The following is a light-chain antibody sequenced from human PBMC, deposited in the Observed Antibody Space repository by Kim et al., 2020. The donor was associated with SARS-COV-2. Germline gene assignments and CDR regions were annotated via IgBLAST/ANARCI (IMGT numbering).Light chain of an antibody. CDR1: ERISRY. Sequence: DIQMTQSPSSLSASVGDRVTITCRASERISRYLIWYQQKPGKAPNLLIYGASTLQSGVPSRFSGSGSGTDFTLTISSLQPEDFATYFCQPRSSTPHPFRQGTKLEI. J-gene: IGKJ2*01. CDR2: GAS. V-gene: IGKV1-39*01. CDR3: QPRSSTPHP.